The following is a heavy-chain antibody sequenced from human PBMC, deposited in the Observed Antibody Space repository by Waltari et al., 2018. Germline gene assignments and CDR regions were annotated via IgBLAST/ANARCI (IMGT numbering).Heavy chain of an antibody. J-gene: IGHJ4*02. CDR3: AKESDSTGYFDY. D-gene: IGHD3-22*01. CDR2: LSSTGATT. V-gene: IGHV3-23*01. CDR1: GFTFSNYA. Sequence: EVQLLESGGGFLQPGGSLRLSCVASGFTFSNYAMNWVRQAPGKGVEWVSLLSSTGATTYYADSVKARFTISRGNSKNTLYLEMHSLRVEDTAIYYCAKESDSTGYFDYWGQGTLVTVSS.